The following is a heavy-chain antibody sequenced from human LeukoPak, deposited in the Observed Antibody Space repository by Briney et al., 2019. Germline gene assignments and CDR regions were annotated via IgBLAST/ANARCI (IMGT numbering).Heavy chain of an antibody. Sequence: PSETLSLTCTVSGGSISSYYWSWIRQPPGKGLEWIGYIYYSGSTNYNPSLKSRVTISVDTSKNQFSLKLSSVTAADTAVYYCARRGGGNSYYYYMDVWGKGTTVTISS. J-gene: IGHJ6*03. CDR3: ARRGGGNSYYYYMDV. CDR2: IYYSGST. D-gene: IGHD4-23*01. V-gene: IGHV4-59*12. CDR1: GGSISSYY.